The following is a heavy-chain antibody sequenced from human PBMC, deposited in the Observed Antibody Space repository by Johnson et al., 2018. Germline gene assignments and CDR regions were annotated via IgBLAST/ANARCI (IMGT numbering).Heavy chain of an antibody. V-gene: IGHV3-33*01. CDR2: IWYDGSEK. CDR3: ARDYSGARYGVDV. Sequence: QVQLVQSGGGVVQXGRSLRLSCTVSGFIFSSHGMHWVRQTPGKGLEWVAVIWYDGSEKYYAESVKGRFTISRDNSRSTLYPGMNSLRVEDTAVYYCARDYSGARYGVDVWGQGTTVTVSS. CDR1: GFIFSSHG. J-gene: IGHJ6*02. D-gene: IGHD1-26*01.